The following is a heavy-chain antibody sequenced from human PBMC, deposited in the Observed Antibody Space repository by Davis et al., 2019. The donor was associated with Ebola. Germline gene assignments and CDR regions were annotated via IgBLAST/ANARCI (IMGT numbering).Heavy chain of an antibody. J-gene: IGHJ1*01. CDR2: FNSYNANT. V-gene: IGHV1-18*01. Sequence: AASVKVSCKTSGHTSGIYSVTWVRQAPGQGLEWMGWFNSYNANTENAQNLQGRITMTTDTSTSTAYMELRSLTSDDTAVYYCATGVIAFGGVISMDWGQGTLVTVSS. D-gene: IGHD3-16*02. CDR1: GHTSGIYS. CDR3: ATGVIAFGGVISMD.